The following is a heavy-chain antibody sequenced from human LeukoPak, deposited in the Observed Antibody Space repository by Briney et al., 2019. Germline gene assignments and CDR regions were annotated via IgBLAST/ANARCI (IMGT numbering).Heavy chain of an antibody. V-gene: IGHV3-21*01. CDR3: ARGCSGGSCCLRY. CDR1: GFTFSSYS. D-gene: IGHD2-15*01. J-gene: IGHJ4*02. Sequence: GGSLRLSCAASGFTFSSYSMNWVRQAPGKGLEWVSSISSSSSYIYYADSVKGRFTISRDNAKNSLYLQMNSLRAEDTAVYYCARGCSGGSCCLRYWGQGTLVTVSS. CDR2: ISSSSSYI.